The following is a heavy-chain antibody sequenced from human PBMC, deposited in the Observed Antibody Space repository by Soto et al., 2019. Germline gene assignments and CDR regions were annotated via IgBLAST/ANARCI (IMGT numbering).Heavy chain of an antibody. CDR1: GGSISSSSYY. Sequence: SETLSLTCTVSGGSISSSSYYWGWIRQPPGKGLEWIGSIYYSGSTYYNPSLKSRVTISVDTSKNQFSLKLSSVTAADTAVYYCARHRTYYYYYYMDVWGKGTTVTVSS. V-gene: IGHV4-39*01. J-gene: IGHJ6*03. CDR3: ARHRTYYYYYYMDV. CDR2: IYYSGST.